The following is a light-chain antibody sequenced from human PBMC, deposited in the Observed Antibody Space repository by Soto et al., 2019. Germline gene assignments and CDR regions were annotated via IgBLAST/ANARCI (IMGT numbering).Light chain of an antibody. CDR3: QQYNSYPIT. J-gene: IGKJ5*01. V-gene: IGKV1-16*01. CDR1: QSISSY. CDR2: AAS. Sequence: DIQMTQSPSSLSASVGDKVTITCRASQSISSYLNWYQQKPGKAPQVLIYAASKLQSGVPSRFSGSGSGTDFTLTISSLQPEDFATYYCQQYNSYPITFGQGTRLEIK.